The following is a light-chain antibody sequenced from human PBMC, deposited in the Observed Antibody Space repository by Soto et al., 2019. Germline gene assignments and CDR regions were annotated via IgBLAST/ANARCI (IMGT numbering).Light chain of an antibody. Sequence: EVVMTQSPATLSVSPGERATLSCRASQSVNANLAWYQQKPGQAPRLLIHGASNRATGIPARFSGSGFGTEFILNIPSSXSEDFAVYYCQQYNTWLWTFGQGTKVEI. CDR1: QSVNAN. CDR2: GAS. CDR3: QQYNTWLWT. V-gene: IGKV3-15*01. J-gene: IGKJ1*01.